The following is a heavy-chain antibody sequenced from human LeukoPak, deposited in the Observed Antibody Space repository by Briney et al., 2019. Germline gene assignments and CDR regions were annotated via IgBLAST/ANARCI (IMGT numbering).Heavy chain of an antibody. CDR2: INTNTGNP. J-gene: IGHJ6*02. CDR3: ARHLAVAGTWFYYYGMDV. CDR1: GYTFTSYA. Sequence: ASVKVSCKASGYTFTSYAMNWVRQAPGQGLEWMGWINTNTGNPTYAQGFTGRFVFSLDTSVSTAYLQISSLKAEDTAVYYCARHLAVAGTWFYYYGMDVWGQGTTVTVSS. V-gene: IGHV7-4-1*02. D-gene: IGHD6-19*01.